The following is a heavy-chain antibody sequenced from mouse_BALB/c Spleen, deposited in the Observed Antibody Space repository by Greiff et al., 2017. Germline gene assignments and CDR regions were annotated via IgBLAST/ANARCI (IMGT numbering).Heavy chain of an antibody. J-gene: IGHJ4*01. CDR2: IYPGDGDT. CDR3: ASYDYYAMDY. D-gene: IGHD1-1*01. V-gene: IGHV1-82*01. Sequence: VQLQQSGPELVKPGASVKISCKASGYAFSSSWMNWVKQRPGQGLEWIGRIYPGDGDTNYNGKFKGKATLTADKSSSTAYMQLSSLTSVDSAVYFCASYDYYAMDYWGQGTSATVSS. CDR1: GYAFSSSW.